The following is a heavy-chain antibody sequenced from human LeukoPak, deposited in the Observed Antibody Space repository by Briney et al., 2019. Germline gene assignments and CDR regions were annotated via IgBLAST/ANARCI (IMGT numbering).Heavy chain of an antibody. CDR2: IYYSGST. D-gene: IGHD6-13*01. Sequence: PSETLSLTCTVSGGSISSYYWSWIRQPPGKGLEWIGYIYYSGSTNYNPSLKSRVTISVDTSKNQFSLKLSSVTAADTAVYYCARQTPPAAGSPVTYYFDYWGQGTLVTVSS. CDR3: ARQTPPAAGSPVTYYFDY. CDR1: GGSISSYY. J-gene: IGHJ4*02. V-gene: IGHV4-59*08.